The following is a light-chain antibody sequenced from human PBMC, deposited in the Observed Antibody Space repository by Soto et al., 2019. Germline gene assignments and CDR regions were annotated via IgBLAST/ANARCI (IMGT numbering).Light chain of an antibody. CDR3: QQYGSSPLLT. CDR1: QSVSNF. V-gene: IGKV3-20*01. J-gene: IGKJ4*01. CDR2: GAS. Sequence: EIVLTQSPATLSLSPGERATLSCRASQSVSNFLAWYQQKPGQAPRLLIYGASSRATGIPDRFSGSGSGTDFTITISRLEPEDFAVYYCQQYGSSPLLTFGGGTKVEIK.